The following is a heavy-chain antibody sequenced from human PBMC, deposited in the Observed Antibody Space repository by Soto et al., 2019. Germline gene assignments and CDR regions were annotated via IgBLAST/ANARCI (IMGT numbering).Heavy chain of an antibody. CDR1: GGSISSGGYS. CDR2: IYHGST. Sequence: QLQLQESGSGLVKPSQTLSLTCTVYGGSISSGGYSWSWIRQPPGKGLEWIGYIYHGSTYYNPSLKRRVTRSVDRSKNQFSLKLSSVTAAETAVYYCARITYCGGDCYRGFDPWGQGTLVTVSS. J-gene: IGHJ5*02. D-gene: IGHD2-21*02. V-gene: IGHV4-30-2*01. CDR3: ARITYCGGDCYRGFDP.